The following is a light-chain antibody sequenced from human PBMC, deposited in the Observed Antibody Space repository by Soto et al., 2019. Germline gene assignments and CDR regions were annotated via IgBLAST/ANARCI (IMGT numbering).Light chain of an antibody. CDR1: QSVSSSY. J-gene: IGKJ1*01. CDR2: GAS. V-gene: IGKV3-20*01. CDR3: QQHGSSQWT. Sequence: EIVFTQSTGNPSFSPGDRATLSCRARQSVSSSYLAWYQQRPGQAPRLLIYGASIRATGIPDRFSGSGSGTDFTLTISRMEPEDFAVYFCQQHGSSQWTVGQGTKVDIK.